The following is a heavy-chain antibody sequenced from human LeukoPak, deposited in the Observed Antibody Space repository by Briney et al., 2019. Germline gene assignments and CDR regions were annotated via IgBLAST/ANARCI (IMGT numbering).Heavy chain of an antibody. D-gene: IGHD3-16*01. V-gene: IGHV3-30*18. J-gene: IGHJ4*02. Sequence: GGSLSLSCAASGFTFSSYGMHWVRQAPGKGLEWVAVISYDGSNKYYADSVKGRFTISRDNSKNTLYLQMNSLRAEDTAVYYCAKGAGPGGACDYWGQGTLVTVSS. CDR1: GFTFSSYG. CDR3: AKGAGPGGACDY. CDR2: ISYDGSNK.